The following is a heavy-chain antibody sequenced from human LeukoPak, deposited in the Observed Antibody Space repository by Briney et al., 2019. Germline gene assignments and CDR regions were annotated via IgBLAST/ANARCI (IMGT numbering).Heavy chain of an antibody. V-gene: IGHV5-51*01. CDR2: IYPDDSDT. CDR1: GYSFTSYW. Sequence: LGESLKISCKGSGYSFTSYWIGWVRQMPGKGLGWMGIIYPDDSDTRYSPSFQGLVTISADKSIATAYLQWSSLKASDTTMYYCVRNHYGSASYLGYWGQGTLVTVSS. CDR3: VRNHYGSASYLGY. J-gene: IGHJ4*02. D-gene: IGHD3-10*01.